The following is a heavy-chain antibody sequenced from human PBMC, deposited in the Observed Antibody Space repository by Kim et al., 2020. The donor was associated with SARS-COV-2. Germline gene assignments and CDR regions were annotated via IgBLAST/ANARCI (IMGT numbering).Heavy chain of an antibody. CDR2: ISSSSSYI. J-gene: IGHJ4*02. CDR1: GFTFSSYS. V-gene: IGHV3-21*01. D-gene: IGHD3-10*01. Sequence: GGSLRLSCAASGFTFSSYSMNWVRQAPGKGLEWVSSISSSSSYIYYADSVKGRFTISRDNAKNSLYLQMISLRAEDTAVYYCARDLWFGESIFDYWGQGTLVTVSS. CDR3: ARDLWFGESIFDY.